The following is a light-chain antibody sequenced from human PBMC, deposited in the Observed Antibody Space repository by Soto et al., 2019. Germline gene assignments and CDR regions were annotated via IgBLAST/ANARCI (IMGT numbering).Light chain of an antibody. CDR1: TSDVGAYSF. Sequence: QSVLTQPRSVSGSPGQSITISCTGSTSDVGAYSFASWYQQHPGAAPKLLIHDVNKRPPGVPDRFSASKSGNTDSLTISGLQAEDEADYHCCSYAGSSTWVFGTGTKV. CDR3: CSYAGSSTWV. J-gene: IGLJ1*01. V-gene: IGLV2-11*01. CDR2: DVN.